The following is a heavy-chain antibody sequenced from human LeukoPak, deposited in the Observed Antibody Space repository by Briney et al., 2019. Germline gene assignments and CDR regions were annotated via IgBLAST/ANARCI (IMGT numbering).Heavy chain of an antibody. CDR1: GFTFSSYA. Sequence: GGSLRLSCAASGFTFSSYAMNWVRLSAGRGLEWVSAITDNGNTTYYADSVQGRFTISRDNSKNTLYLQMNSLGVEDTAVYYCATPRLSDHFDYWGLGTLVTVSS. D-gene: IGHD3-16*01. CDR3: ATPRLSDHFDY. V-gene: IGHV3-23*05. CDR2: ITDNGNTT. J-gene: IGHJ4*02.